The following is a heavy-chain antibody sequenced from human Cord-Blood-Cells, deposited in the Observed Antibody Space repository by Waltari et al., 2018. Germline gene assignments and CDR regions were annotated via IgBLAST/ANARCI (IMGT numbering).Heavy chain of an antibody. J-gene: IGHJ3*02. D-gene: IGHD6-13*01. CDR2: IWYDGSNK. CDR1: GFTFSSYG. V-gene: IGHV3-33*01. Sequence: QVQLVESGGGVVQPGRSLRLSCAASGFTFSSYGMHWVRQAPGKGLEWVSVIWYDGSNKDYADSVKGRVTISRDNSKNTLYLQMNRLRAEDTAVYYCARPRIAAAGTAFDIWGQGTMVTVSS. CDR3: ARPRIAAAGTAFDI.